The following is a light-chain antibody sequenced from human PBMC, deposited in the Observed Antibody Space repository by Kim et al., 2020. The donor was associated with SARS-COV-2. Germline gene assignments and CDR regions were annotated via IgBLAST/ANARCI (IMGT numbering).Light chain of an antibody. CDR3: LLSYSDSRV. V-gene: IGLV7-46*01. CDR1: TGPVTSGHF. Sequence: PGGPVALTSDSSTGPVTSGHFPYWFQQKPGQAPRTLIYDTGNGLSWTPARFSGSLLGGKAALTLSAAQPEDEADYYCLLSYSDSRVFGGGTQLTVL. CDR2: DTG. J-gene: IGLJ2*01.